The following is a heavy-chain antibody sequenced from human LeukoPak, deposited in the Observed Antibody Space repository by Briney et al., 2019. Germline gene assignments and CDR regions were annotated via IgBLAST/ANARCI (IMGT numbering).Heavy chain of an antibody. Sequence: SETLSLTCTVSGGSISSYYWSWIRQPAGKGLEWIGRIYISGSTNYNPSLKSRVTMSVDTSKNQFSLKLSSVTAADTAVYYCARANSGSKSSQYYMDVWGKGTTVTVSS. CDR1: GGSISSYY. CDR2: IYISGST. CDR3: ARANSGSKSSQYYMDV. D-gene: IGHD1-26*01. J-gene: IGHJ6*03. V-gene: IGHV4-4*07.